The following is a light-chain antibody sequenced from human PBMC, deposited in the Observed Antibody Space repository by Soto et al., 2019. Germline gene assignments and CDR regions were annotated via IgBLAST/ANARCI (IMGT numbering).Light chain of an antibody. V-gene: IGLV2-14*01. CDR3: SSYTSSSTLYV. Sequence: QSALTQPASVSGSPRQSIAISFTGASSDVGGYTYVSWYQQHPGKAPKLMIYEVNNRPSGVSNRFSGSKSGNTASLTISGLQAEDEADYYCSSYTSSSTLYVFGTGTKV. CDR2: EVN. CDR1: SSDVGGYTY. J-gene: IGLJ1*01.